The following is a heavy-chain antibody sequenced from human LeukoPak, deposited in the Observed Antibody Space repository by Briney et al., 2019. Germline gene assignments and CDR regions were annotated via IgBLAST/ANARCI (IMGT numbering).Heavy chain of an antibody. CDR2: INRSGST. CDR1: GGSFSGYY. J-gene: IGHJ4*02. V-gene: IGHV4-34*01. CDR3: ARSILRYYFDSSGYYPYYFDY. D-gene: IGHD3-22*01. Sequence: SETLSLTCAVYGGSFSGYYWSWIRQPPGKGLEWIGEINRSGSTNYNPSLKSRVTISVDTSKNQFSLKLSSVTAADTAVYYCARSILRYYFDSSGYYPYYFDYWGQGMLVTVSS.